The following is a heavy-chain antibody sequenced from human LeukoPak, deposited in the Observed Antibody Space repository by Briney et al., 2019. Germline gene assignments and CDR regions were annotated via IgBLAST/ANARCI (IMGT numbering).Heavy chain of an antibody. CDR2: IIASGAAT. CDR3: TKETGPSYGYFDF. CDR1: GFTFSNYG. J-gene: IGHJ4*02. V-gene: IGHV3-23*01. D-gene: IGHD3-16*01. Sequence: HPGGSLRLSCAASGFTFSNYGMSWVRQAPGKGLEWVSVIIASGAATYSADSVKGRFTISRDNSKNTVYLLLNSLRVEDTAVYYCTKETGPSYGYFDFWGQGTLVTVSS.